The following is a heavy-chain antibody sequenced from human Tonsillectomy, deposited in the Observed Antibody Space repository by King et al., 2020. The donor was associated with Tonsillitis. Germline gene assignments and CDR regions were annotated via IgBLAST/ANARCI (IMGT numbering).Heavy chain of an antibody. CDR1: GYTFTSHG. V-gene: IGHV1-18*01. J-gene: IGHJ4*02. CDR3: ARDQRAYYYDSSGPLTY. Sequence: LQLVQSGAEVKKPGASVKVSCKTSGYTFTSHGLSWVRQAPGQGLEWMGWISTYDGNTNYAQKFQGRVTLTTDTATRTAYMELRSLRSDDTAVYYCARDQRAYYYDSSGPLTYWGQGTLVTVSS. D-gene: IGHD3-22*01. CDR2: ISTYDGNT.